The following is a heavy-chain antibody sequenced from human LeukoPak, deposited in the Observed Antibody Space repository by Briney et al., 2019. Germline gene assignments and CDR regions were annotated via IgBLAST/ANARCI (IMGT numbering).Heavy chain of an antibody. CDR3: ATSGGFNSPRHY. Sequence: PSETLSLTCSVSGDSISSYFWAWIRQPPGKGLECIGYVCYNGTTNYNPSLRNRVAISIDTSKNQFSLKLNSATAADTAVYYCATSGGFNSPRHYWGQGTLVTVSS. J-gene: IGHJ4*02. CDR1: GDSISSYF. D-gene: IGHD3-16*01. V-gene: IGHV4-59*01. CDR2: VCYNGTT.